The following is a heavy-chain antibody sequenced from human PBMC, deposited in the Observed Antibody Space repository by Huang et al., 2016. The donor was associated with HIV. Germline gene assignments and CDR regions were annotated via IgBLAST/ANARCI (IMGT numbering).Heavy chain of an antibody. CDR1: GGTFSRYA. V-gene: IGHV1-69*01. Sequence: QVQLVQSGAEVKKPGSSVKVSCKASGGTFSRYAISWVRQGPGQGLEWMGGIIPIVGKANYAQKVQGRGTSTADEAASTAYRELSSLRSEDTAVYYCASQNTYIAAAAHYGMDVWGQGTTVTVSS. D-gene: IGHD6-13*01. CDR3: ASQNTYIAAAAHYGMDV. J-gene: IGHJ6*02. CDR2: IIPIVGKA.